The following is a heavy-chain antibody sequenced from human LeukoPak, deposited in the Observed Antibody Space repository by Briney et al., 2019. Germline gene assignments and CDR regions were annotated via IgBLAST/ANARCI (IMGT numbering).Heavy chain of an antibody. CDR2: ISGSAGSA. J-gene: IGHJ4*02. CDR3: GGSRSFF. D-gene: IGHD6-13*01. CDR1: GFTFSNIA. V-gene: IGHV3-23*01. Sequence: GGSLRLSCAASGFTFSNIAMTWVRQAPGKGLEWVSSISGSAGSAYYADSVKGRFSIFRDNSKNTLYLQMNSLRADDTAVYYCGGSRSFFWGQGTLVTVSS.